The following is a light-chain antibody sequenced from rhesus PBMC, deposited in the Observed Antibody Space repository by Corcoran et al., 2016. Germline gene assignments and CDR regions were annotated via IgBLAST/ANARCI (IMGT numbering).Light chain of an antibody. Sequence: DIQMTQSPSSLSASAGDRVTITCRASPGISTYFNGYQQKPGKGPQCLNYAAARVERGVPSRFSGSGSGTACTLTNSSLQPEDFATYYWLQYNSSPLTFGEGAKVEIK. CDR3: LQYNSSPLT. J-gene: IGKJ4*01. CDR1: PGISTY. V-gene: IGKV1-43*01. CDR2: AAA.